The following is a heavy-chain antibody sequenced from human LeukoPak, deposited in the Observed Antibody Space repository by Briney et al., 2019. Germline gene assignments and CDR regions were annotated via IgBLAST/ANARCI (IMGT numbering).Heavy chain of an antibody. Sequence: GSLRLSCAASGFTFRNSAMHWVRQPPGKGLEWVTVISKDETHTYYADSVKGRFTISRDNSNNMLYLQMNSLRTEDTAVYYCAKVGSGNDYYWGQGTLVTVSS. CDR1: GFTFRNSA. J-gene: IGHJ4*02. V-gene: IGHV3-30*18. CDR3: AKVGSGNDYY. CDR2: ISKDETHT. D-gene: IGHD5-12*01.